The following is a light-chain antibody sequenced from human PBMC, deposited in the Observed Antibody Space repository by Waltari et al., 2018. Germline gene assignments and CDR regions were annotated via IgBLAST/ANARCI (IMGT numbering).Light chain of an antibody. J-gene: IGKJ2*01. V-gene: IGKV3-20*01. Sequence: VLTQSPDTLSLSPGERATLSCRASQSLTKRYLAWYQQKPGQAPRLLIYGASCRAAGIPDRFSGSGSGTDFTLTISRLEPEDSAVYYCQQYGSSILYTFGQGTKLEIK. CDR3: QQYGSSILYT. CDR1: QSLTKRY. CDR2: GAS.